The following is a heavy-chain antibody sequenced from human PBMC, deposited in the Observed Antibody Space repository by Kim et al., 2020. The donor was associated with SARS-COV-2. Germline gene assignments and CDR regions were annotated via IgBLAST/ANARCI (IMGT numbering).Heavy chain of an antibody. Sequence: SETLSLTCTVSGGSISSYYWSWIRQPPGKGLEWIGYIYYSGSTNYNPSLKSRVTISVDTSKNQFSLKLSSVTAADTAVYYCARHGGVARGWYFDLWGRGTLVTVSS. V-gene: IGHV4-59*08. CDR1: GGSISSYY. CDR2: IYYSGST. J-gene: IGHJ2*01. D-gene: IGHD3-16*01. CDR3: ARHGGVARGWYFDL.